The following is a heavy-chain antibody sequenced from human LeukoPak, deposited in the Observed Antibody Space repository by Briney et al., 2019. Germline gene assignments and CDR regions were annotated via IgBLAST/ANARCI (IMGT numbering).Heavy chain of an antibody. CDR2: INPSGGST. CDR1: GYTFTSYY. V-gene: IGHV1-46*03. D-gene: IGHD4-23*01. J-gene: IGHJ4*02. Sequence: ASVKVSCKASGYTFTSYYMHLVRQAPGQGLEWMGIINPSGGSTSYAQKFQGRVTMTRDTSTSTVYMELSSLRSEDTAVYYCARDTSTDYGGNWANFDYWGQGTLVTVSS. CDR3: ARDTSTDYGGNWANFDY.